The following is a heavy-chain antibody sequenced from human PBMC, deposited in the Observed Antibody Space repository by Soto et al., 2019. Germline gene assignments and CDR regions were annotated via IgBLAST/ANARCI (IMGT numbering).Heavy chain of an antibody. CDR2: ISYDGSNK. CDR3: AKETLYPSGVFDY. Sequence: GGSLILSCAASGFTFSSYCMHWVRQAPGKGLEWVAVISYDGSNKYYADSAKGRFTISRDNSKNTLYLQMNSLRAEDTAVYYCAKETLYPSGVFDYWGQGTLVTVSS. CDR1: GFTFSSYC. V-gene: IGHV3-30*18. D-gene: IGHD3-16*01. J-gene: IGHJ4*02.